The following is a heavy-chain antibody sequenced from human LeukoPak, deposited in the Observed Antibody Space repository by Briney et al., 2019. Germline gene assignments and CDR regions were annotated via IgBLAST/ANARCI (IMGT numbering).Heavy chain of an antibody. CDR3: ARGIRRIGGAKGYFDY. J-gene: IGHJ4*02. V-gene: IGHV4-34*01. D-gene: IGHD2-21*01. CDR2: INHSGST. Sequence: KSSETLPLTCAVYGGSFSGYYWSWIRQPPGKGLEWIGEINHSGSTNYNPSLKSRVTISVDTSKNQFSLKLSSVTAADTAVYYCARGIRRIGGAKGYFDYWGQGTLVTVTS. CDR1: GGSFSGYY.